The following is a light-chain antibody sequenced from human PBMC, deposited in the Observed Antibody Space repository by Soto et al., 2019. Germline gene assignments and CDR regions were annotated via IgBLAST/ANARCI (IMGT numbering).Light chain of an antibody. CDR1: QSVSSN. CDR2: GAS. J-gene: IGKJ2*01. Sequence: EIVMTQSPATLSVSPGERATLSCRASQSVSSNLAWYQQKPGQAPRLLIYGASTRATGIPARFSGSGSGADFTLTISGLQSEDFAVYYCQQYNNWPYTFGQGTNLQIK. CDR3: QQYNNWPYT. V-gene: IGKV3-15*01.